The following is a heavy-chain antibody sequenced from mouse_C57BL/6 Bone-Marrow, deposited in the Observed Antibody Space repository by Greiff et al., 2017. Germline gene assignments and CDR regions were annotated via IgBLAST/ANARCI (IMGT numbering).Heavy chain of an antibody. D-gene: IGHD2-10*02. J-gene: IGHJ3*01. Sequence: EVKLMESGPELVKPGASVKIPCKASGYTFTDYNMDWVKQSHGKSLEWIGDINPNNGGTIYNQKFKGKATLTVDKSSSTAYMELRSLTSEDTAVYYCARSEYGNYLAWFAYWGQGTLVTVSA. CDR2: INPNNGGT. CDR3: ARSEYGNYLAWFAY. CDR1: GYTFTDYN. V-gene: IGHV1-18*01.